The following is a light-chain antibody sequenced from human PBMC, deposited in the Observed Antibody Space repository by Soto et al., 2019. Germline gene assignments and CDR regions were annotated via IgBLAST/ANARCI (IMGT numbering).Light chain of an antibody. V-gene: IGKV3-20*01. J-gene: IGKJ1*01. CDR1: QSVSSSY. Sequence: EIVLTQSPGTLSLSPGERATLSCRASQSVSSSYLAWYQQKPGQAPRLLIYDASSRATGIPDRFSGSGSGTDLALTISRLEPEELAGYYCQQYGSSPGTFGQGTKVEIK. CDR2: DAS. CDR3: QQYGSSPGT.